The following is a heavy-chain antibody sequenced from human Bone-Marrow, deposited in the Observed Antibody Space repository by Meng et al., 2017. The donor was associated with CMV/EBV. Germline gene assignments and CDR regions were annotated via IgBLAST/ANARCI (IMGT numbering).Heavy chain of an antibody. Sequence: ASVKVSCKASGYTFTSYDINWVRQATGQGLEWMGWMNPNSGNTGYAQKFQGRVTMTRNTSISTAYMELSSLRSEDTAVYYCASSRLEQRTLGYCSSTSCYRLDYWGQGTLVTVSS. V-gene: IGHV1-8*01. J-gene: IGHJ4*02. CDR3: ASSRLEQRTLGYCSSTSCYRLDY. D-gene: IGHD2-2*01. CDR2: MNPNSGNT. CDR1: GYTFTSYD.